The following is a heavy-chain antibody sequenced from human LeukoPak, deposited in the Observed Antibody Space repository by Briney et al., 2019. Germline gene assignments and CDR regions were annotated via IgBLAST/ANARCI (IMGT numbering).Heavy chain of an antibody. Sequence: ASVKVSCKASGYTFTSYAMNWVRQAPGQGLEWMGWINTNTGNPTYAQGFTGRFVFSLDTSVSTAYLQISSLKAEDTAVYYCARDHYVWGSYRYTRYFGYWGQGTLVTVSS. D-gene: IGHD3-16*02. CDR3: ARDHYVWGSYRYTRYFGY. CDR2: INTNTGNP. V-gene: IGHV7-4-1*02. CDR1: GYTFTSYA. J-gene: IGHJ4*02.